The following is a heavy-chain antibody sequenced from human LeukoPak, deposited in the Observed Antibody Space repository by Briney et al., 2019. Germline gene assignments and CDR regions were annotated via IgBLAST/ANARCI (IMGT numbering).Heavy chain of an antibody. CDR2: ISSSGATI. CDR1: GFTFSSYE. CDR3: AREYSSSSGRCFDY. V-gene: IGHV3-48*03. Sequence: GGSLRLPCAASGFTFSSYEMNWVRQAPGKGLEWVSYISSSGATIYYADSVKGRFTISRDNAKNSLYLQMNSLRAEDTAVYYCAREYSSSSGRCFDYWGRGTLATVSS. D-gene: IGHD6-6*01. J-gene: IGHJ4*02.